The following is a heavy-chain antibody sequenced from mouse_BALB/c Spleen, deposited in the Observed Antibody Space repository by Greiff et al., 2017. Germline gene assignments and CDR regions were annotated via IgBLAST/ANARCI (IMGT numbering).Heavy chain of an antibody. CDR3: AKGTTLDY. Sequence: EVQLQQSGPGLVKPSQSLSLTCTVTGYSITSDYAWNWIRQFPGNKLEWMGYISYSGSTSYNPSLKSRISITRDTSKNQFFLQLNSVTTEDTATYYCAKGTTLDYWGQGTTLTVSS. J-gene: IGHJ2*01. V-gene: IGHV3-2*02. CDR1: GYSITSDYA. D-gene: IGHD1-1*01. CDR2: ISYSGST.